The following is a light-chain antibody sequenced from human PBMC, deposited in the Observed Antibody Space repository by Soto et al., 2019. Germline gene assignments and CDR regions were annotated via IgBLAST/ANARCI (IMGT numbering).Light chain of an antibody. CDR3: SSYTNTNNYV. J-gene: IGLJ1*01. V-gene: IGLV2-14*01. CDR1: SSDVGGYNY. Sequence: QSALTQPASVSGSPGQSITISCTGTSSDVGGYNYVSWSQQHPGKAPKLMIYEVSNRPSGVSNRFSGSKSGNTASLTISGLQAEDEADYYCSSYTNTNNYVFGNGTKLTVL. CDR2: EVS.